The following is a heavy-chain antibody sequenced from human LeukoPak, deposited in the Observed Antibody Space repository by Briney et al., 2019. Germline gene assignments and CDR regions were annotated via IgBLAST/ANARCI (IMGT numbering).Heavy chain of an antibody. CDR2: TFYSGST. J-gene: IGHJ4*02. CDR1: GGSISSSDFY. CDR3: VRHHLSYSSGWYG. V-gene: IGHV4-39*01. D-gene: IGHD6-19*01. Sequence: PSETLYLTCSVSGGSISSSDFYWGWIRQPPGKGLEWIGSTFYSGSTNYNPSLKSRVTISVDTSKNQFSLKVTSVTAADTAVYYCVRHHLSYSSGWYGWGQGALVTVSS.